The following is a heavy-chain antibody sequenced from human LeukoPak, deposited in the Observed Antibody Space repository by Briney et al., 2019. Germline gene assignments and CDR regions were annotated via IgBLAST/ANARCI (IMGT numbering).Heavy chain of an antibody. Sequence: SETLSLTCAVYGGSFSAYYWTWIRQPPGKGLEWIGEINHSGSINYNPSLKSRVTISVDTSKNQFSLKLSSVTTADTAVYYCAKRGPYYYGSGSYYKGAQYYFDSWGQGPLVTVSS. V-gene: IGHV4-34*01. CDR1: GGSFSAYY. J-gene: IGHJ4*02. CDR2: INHSGSI. D-gene: IGHD3-10*01. CDR3: AKRGPYYYGSGSYYKGAQYYFDS.